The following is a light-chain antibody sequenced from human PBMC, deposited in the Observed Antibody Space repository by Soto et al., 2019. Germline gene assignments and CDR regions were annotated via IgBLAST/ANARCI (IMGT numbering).Light chain of an antibody. Sequence: EIVLTQSPGTLSLSPGARATLSCRASQSVSSSNLAWYPQKPGQAPRLLIYGASSRATGIPDRFSGSGSGTDFNPTISSLEPEDFAVYYCQQYGNSTITFGQGTRLEIK. V-gene: IGKV3-20*01. J-gene: IGKJ5*01. CDR3: QQYGNSTIT. CDR1: QSVSSSN. CDR2: GAS.